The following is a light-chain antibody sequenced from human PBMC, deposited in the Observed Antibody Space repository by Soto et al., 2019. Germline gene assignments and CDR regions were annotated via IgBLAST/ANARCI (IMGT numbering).Light chain of an antibody. Sequence: EIVMTQSPATLSLSPGERVPLSCRASQSVSGHLAWYQQKPGQAPRLLIYAASSRATGIPARFSGSGSGTDFTLTISSLEPEDFAVYYCQQRSNWPPLTFGGGTKVDIK. CDR1: QSVSGH. J-gene: IGKJ4*01. CDR3: QQRSNWPPLT. V-gene: IGKV3-11*01. CDR2: AAS.